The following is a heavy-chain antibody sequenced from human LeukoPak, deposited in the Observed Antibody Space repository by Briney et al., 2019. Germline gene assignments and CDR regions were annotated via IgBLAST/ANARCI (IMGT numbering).Heavy chain of an antibody. CDR1: GGSFSGYY. V-gene: IGHV4-34*01. CDR3: ARAVRDRGVILPWFDP. D-gene: IGHD3-10*01. CDR2: INHSGST. Sequence: TTSETLSLTCAVYGGSFSGYYWSWIRQPPGKGLEWIGEINHSGSTNYNPSLKSRVTISVDTSKNQFSLKLSSVTAADTAVYYCARAVRDRGVILPWFDPWGQGTLVTVSS. J-gene: IGHJ5*02.